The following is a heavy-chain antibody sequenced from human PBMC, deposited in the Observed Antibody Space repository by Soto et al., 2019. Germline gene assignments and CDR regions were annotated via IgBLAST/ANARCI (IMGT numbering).Heavy chain of an antibody. CDR2: ISAYNGNT. CDR1: GYTFTSYG. V-gene: IGHV1-18*01. CDR3: ARDLKYDFWSGTNWFDP. Sequence: ASVKVSCKASGYTFTSYGISWVRQAPGQGLEWMGWISAYNGNTNYAQKLQGRVTMTTDTSTSTAYMELRSLRSDDTAVYYCARDLKYDFWSGTNWFDPWGQGTLVTVS. D-gene: IGHD3-3*01. J-gene: IGHJ5*02.